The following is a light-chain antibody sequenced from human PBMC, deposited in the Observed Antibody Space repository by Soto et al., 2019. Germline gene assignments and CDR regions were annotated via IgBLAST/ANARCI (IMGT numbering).Light chain of an antibody. CDR2: AAP. Sequence: AIQLTQSPSSLSASVGDSVTITCRASQAIGNHLGWYQQRPGKAPKLLIYAAPSLQSGAPSRFSGSGSGTDFTLTISSLQPEDFASYYCLQSRSDPVAFGGGTNVEI. CDR1: QAIGNH. J-gene: IGKJ4*01. V-gene: IGKV1-6*01. CDR3: LQSRSDPVA.